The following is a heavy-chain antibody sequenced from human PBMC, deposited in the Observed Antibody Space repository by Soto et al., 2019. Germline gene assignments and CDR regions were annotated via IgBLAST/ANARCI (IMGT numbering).Heavy chain of an antibody. J-gene: IGHJ3*02. D-gene: IGHD3-22*01. CDR3: AREPYYYDISGYYWDAVEI. Sequence: QVQLVESGGGVVQPGRSLRLSCAASGFTFSSYGMHWVRQAPGKGLEWVAVIWYDGSNKYYADSVKGRFTISRDNSKNTLYLQMNSLRADDTAVYYCAREPYYYDISGYYWDAVEIWGQGTMVTFSS. CDR1: GFTFSSYG. V-gene: IGHV3-33*01. CDR2: IWYDGSNK.